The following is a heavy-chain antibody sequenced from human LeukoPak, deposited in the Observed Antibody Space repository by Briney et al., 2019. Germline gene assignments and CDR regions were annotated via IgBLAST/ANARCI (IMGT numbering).Heavy chain of an antibody. Sequence: PGRSLRLSCAASGFTFISYAMNWVRQAPGKGLEWISYNSGGGETMYYADSVKGRFTISRDNARNSLYLQINSLRAEDTAVYYCARVYQHYMDVWGKGTTVTVSS. CDR2: NSGGGETM. CDR1: GFTFISYA. CDR3: ARVYQHYMDV. D-gene: IGHD2/OR15-2a*01. V-gene: IGHV3-48*03. J-gene: IGHJ6*03.